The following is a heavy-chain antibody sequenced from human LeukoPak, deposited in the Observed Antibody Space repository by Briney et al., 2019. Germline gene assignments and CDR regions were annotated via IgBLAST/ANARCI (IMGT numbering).Heavy chain of an antibody. CDR2: IKQDGNDK. D-gene: IGHD3-3*01. V-gene: IGHV3-7*01. CDR3: AKSRGDTYYDFWSGYDHIDY. J-gene: IGHJ4*02. CDR1: GFTFSDYW. Sequence: GGSLRLSCAASGFTFSDYWMTWVRQAPGRGLEWVAVIKQDGNDKYYVDSVKGRFTISRDNAKNSLYLQMNSLRAEDTAVYYCAKSRGDTYYDFWSGYDHIDYWGQGTLVTVSS.